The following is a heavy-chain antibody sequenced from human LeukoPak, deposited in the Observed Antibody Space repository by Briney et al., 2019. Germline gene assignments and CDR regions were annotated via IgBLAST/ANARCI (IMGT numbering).Heavy chain of an antibody. V-gene: IGHV3-30*02. J-gene: IGHJ4*02. CDR2: IRYDGSNK. CDR3: AKDKDYYGSGSPDY. CDR1: GFTFSSYG. Sequence: GSLRRSCAASGFTFSSYGMHWVRQAPGKGLEWVAFIRYDGSNKYYADSVKGRFTISRDNSKKTLYLQMNSLRAEDTAVYYCAKDKDYYGSGSPDYWGQGTLVTVSS. D-gene: IGHD3-10*01.